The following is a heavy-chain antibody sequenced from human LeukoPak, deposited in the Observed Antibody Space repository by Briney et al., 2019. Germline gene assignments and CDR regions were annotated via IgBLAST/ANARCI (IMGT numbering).Heavy chain of an antibody. CDR1: GGSISSGGYS. CDR3: ARTGYDILTGYRAKQYYFDY. CDR2: IYYSGST. J-gene: IGHJ4*02. D-gene: IGHD3-9*01. Sequence: SETLSLTCAVSGGSISSGGYSWSWIRQPPGKGLEWIGYIYYSGSTNYNPSLKSRVTISVDTSKNQFSLKLSSVTAADTAVYYCARTGYDILTGYRAKQYYFDYWGQGTLVTVSS. V-gene: IGHV4-61*08.